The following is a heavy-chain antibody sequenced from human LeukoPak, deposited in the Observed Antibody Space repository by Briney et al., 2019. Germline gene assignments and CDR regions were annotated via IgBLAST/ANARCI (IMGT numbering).Heavy chain of an antibody. J-gene: IGHJ3*02. V-gene: IGHV3-9*01. Sequence: PGGSLRLSCAASGFTFDDYAMHWVRQAPGKGLEWVSGISWNSGSIGYADSVKGRFTISRDNAKNSLYLQMNSLRAEDTALYYCAKDISSGVRGVAYDAFDIWGQGTMVTVSS. CDR2: ISWNSGSI. D-gene: IGHD3-10*01. CDR1: GFTFDDYA. CDR3: AKDISSGVRGVAYDAFDI.